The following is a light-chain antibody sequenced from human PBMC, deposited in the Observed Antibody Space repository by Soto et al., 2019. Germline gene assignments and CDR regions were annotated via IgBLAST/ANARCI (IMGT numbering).Light chain of an antibody. V-gene: IGLV2-14*01. Sequence: QSVLTQPASVSGSPGQSITISCTGTSSDIGAYNYVSWYQQHPGKAPKLMIYEVTNRPSGISNRFSGSRSVNTASLSISGLQAEDEADYYCSSFSSAIAFVFGTGTKLTVL. CDR1: SSDIGAYNY. CDR3: SSFSSAIAFV. J-gene: IGLJ1*01. CDR2: EVT.